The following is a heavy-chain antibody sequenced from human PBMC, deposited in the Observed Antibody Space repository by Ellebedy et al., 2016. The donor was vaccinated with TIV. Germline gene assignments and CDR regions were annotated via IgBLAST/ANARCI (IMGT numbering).Heavy chain of an antibody. V-gene: IGHV3-13*05. Sequence: GGSLRLSXAASGFTCSSYDMHWVRQPTGKGLEWVSAIGTAGDPYYPGSVKGRFTISRENAKNSLYLQMNSLRAGDTAVYYCARGVYYYKGGNSWSFDLWGRGTLVTVSS. J-gene: IGHJ2*01. D-gene: IGHD3-10*01. CDR1: GFTCSSYD. CDR2: IGTAGDP. CDR3: ARGVYYYKGGNSWSFDL.